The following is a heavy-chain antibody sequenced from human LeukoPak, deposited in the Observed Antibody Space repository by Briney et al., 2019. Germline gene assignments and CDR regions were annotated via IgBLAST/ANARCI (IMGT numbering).Heavy chain of an antibody. CDR3: ARVLFTEEDAFDI. J-gene: IGHJ3*02. CDR1: GGSFSSYY. V-gene: IGHV4-59*10. CDR2: IDTSGNT. Sequence: SETLSLTCAVYGGSFSSYYWSWIRQPAGKGLEWIGRIDTSGNTNYKPSPKSRVTISVDTSKNQFSLKLSSVTAADTAVYYCARVLFTEEDAFDIWGQGTMVTVSS.